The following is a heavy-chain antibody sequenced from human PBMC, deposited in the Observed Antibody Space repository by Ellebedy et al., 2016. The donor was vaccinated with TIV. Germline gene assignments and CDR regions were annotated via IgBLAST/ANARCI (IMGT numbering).Heavy chain of an antibody. CDR2: ISSGGDTI. D-gene: IGHD6-13*01. V-gene: IGHV3-11*01. J-gene: IGHJ5*02. CDR3: ARDSRFIDQQHNWFDP. CDR1: GFTFSDFY. Sequence: GESLKISCAASGFTFSDFYMIWIRQAPGKGLERLSYISSGGDTIYYADSVKGRFTISRDNAKNSLYLQMNSLGAEDTAVYYCARDSRFIDQQHNWFDPWGQGTLVTVSS.